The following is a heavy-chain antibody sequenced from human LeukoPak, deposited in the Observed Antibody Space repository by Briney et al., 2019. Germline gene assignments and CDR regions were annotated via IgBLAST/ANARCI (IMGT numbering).Heavy chain of an antibody. Sequence: PSETLSLTCAVYGGSFSGYYWSWIRQPPGKGLEWIGEIDHSGSTNYNPSLKSRVTISVDTSKNQFSLKLSSVTAADTAVYYCARGPYIVVVPAARRRGWFDPWGQGTLVTVSS. CDR1: GGSFSGYY. V-gene: IGHV4-34*01. D-gene: IGHD2-2*01. CDR2: IDHSGST. CDR3: ARGPYIVVVPAARRRGWFDP. J-gene: IGHJ5*02.